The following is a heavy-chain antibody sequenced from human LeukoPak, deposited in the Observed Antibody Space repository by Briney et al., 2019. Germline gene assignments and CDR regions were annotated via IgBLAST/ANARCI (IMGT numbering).Heavy chain of an antibody. CDR1: GYTFTSYG. Sequence: GASVKVSCKASGYTFTSYGISWVRQAPGHGLEWMGWISAYNGNTNYAQKLQGRVTMTTDTSTSTAYMELRSLRSDDTAVYYCARAFGCSGSSCYADYWGQGTLVTVSS. D-gene: IGHD2-15*01. CDR2: ISAYNGNT. CDR3: ARAFGCSGSSCYADY. J-gene: IGHJ4*02. V-gene: IGHV1-18*01.